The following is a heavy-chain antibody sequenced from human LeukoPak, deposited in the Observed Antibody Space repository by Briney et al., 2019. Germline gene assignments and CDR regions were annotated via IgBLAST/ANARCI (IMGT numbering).Heavy chain of an antibody. V-gene: IGHV3-21*01. Sequence: KPGGSLRLSCAASGFTFSSYSMNWVRQAPGKGLEWVSSISSSSSYIYYADSVKGRFTISRDNAKNSLYLQMNSLRAEDTAVYYCARDIRRLGTFDYWGQGTLVTVSS. CDR2: ISSSSSYI. CDR1: GFTFSSYS. J-gene: IGHJ4*02. CDR3: ARDIRRLGTFDY. D-gene: IGHD6-19*01.